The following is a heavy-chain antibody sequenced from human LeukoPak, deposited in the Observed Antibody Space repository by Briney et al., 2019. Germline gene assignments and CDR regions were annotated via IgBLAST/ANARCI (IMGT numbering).Heavy chain of an antibody. D-gene: IGHD5-24*01. Sequence: ASVKVSCKTSGYTFVTYDINWVRQAPGEGLEWMGWSSGRNGNTNYAQKFQGRVTMTTDTSTRTAYMELRNLISDDTAVYYCARETEEMLTSAPHFDYWGQGTLVTVSS. J-gene: IGHJ4*02. CDR1: GYTFVTYD. CDR3: ARETEEMLTSAPHFDY. CDR2: SSGRNGNT. V-gene: IGHV1-18*01.